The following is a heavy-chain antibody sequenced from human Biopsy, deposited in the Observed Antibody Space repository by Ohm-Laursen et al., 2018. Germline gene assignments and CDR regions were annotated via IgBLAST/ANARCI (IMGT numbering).Heavy chain of an antibody. CDR2: IHYTGHI. CDR3: ARNRVDVVKVTTIGWNFDL. D-gene: IGHD5-12*01. J-gene: IGHJ2*01. V-gene: IGHV4-59*08. Sequence: TLSLTCTVSGDTISTYYWSWIRQTSGKGLEWIGYIHYTGHIRINPSLNSRATISVDTSKDQFSLKLSSLTAADTAIYYCARNRVDVVKVTTIGWNFDLWGRGTLVTVS. CDR1: GDTISTYY.